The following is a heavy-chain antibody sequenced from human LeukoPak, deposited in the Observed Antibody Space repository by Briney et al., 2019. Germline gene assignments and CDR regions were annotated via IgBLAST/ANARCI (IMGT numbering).Heavy chain of an antibody. Sequence: GGSLRLSCAASGFTFSTYWMHWVRQAPGKGLVCVSRITSDGSSTSYADSVKGRFTISRDTSKNTLYLQMNSLRAEDTAVYYCAKNGVYNSGCCYYFDYWGQGTLVSVSS. D-gene: IGHD3-10*01. CDR2: ITSDGSST. CDR3: AKNGVYNSGCCYYFDY. J-gene: IGHJ4*02. V-gene: IGHV3-74*01. CDR1: GFTFSTYW.